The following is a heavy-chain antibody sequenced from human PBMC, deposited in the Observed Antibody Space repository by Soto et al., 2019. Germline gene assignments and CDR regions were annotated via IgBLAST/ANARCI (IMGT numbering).Heavy chain of an antibody. Sequence: GASVKVSCKASGYTFTSYDTNWVRQATGQGLEWMGWMNPNSGNTGYAQKFQGRVTMTRNTSISTAYMELSSLRSEDTAVYYCARGRGWLYYYYGMDVWGQGTTVTVSS. V-gene: IGHV1-8*01. CDR2: MNPNSGNT. J-gene: IGHJ6*02. D-gene: IGHD5-12*01. CDR3: ARGRGWLYYYYGMDV. CDR1: GYTFTSYD.